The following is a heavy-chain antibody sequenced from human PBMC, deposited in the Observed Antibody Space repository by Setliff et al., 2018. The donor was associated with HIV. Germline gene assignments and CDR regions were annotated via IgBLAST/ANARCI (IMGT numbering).Heavy chain of an antibody. Sequence: SETLSLTCTVSGGSVGSSSYYWAWIRQPPGKGLEWIGSIYYTGNTKYNPSLESRVTFSIDTSENQFSLRLASVTAADTAIYYCARDDSIVLVPAIMRGDGFDFWGQGRTVTVSS. J-gene: IGHJ3*01. D-gene: IGHD2-2*01. V-gene: IGHV4-39*07. CDR2: IYYTGNT. CDR3: ARDDSIVLVPAIMRGDGFDF. CDR1: GGSVGSSSYY.